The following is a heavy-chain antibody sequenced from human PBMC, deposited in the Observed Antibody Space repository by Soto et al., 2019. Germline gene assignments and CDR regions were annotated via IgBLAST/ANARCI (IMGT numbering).Heavy chain of an antibody. V-gene: IGHV4-30-4*01. Sequence: QLQLKESGPRLVKPSQTLSLTCTVSGGSIKSDYYWAWVRQFPGGGLQWMGYKYYSGATDSDPSLERRVSLSVDMSKNQFSLNLTSVTVADTAVYYCARGRPNNFYYGLDVWGQGIPVTVSS. CDR1: GGSIKSDYY. CDR3: ARGRPNNFYYGLDV. J-gene: IGHJ6*02. CDR2: KYYSGAT.